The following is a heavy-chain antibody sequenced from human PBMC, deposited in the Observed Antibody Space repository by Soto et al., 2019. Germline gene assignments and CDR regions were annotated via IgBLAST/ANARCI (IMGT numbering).Heavy chain of an antibody. J-gene: IGHJ6*03. V-gene: IGHV1-18*01. CDR3: SRCIRVSAYRGSYMDA. CDR1: GYTFSNFG. Sequence: QVQLVQSGAEVKKPGASLKVSCKASGYTFSNFGVSWVRQAPGQGLEWIGWINPDNGDTNYGQKFQGRATLTTDTCTNTADMGVRSLRSDDTAVYYCSRCIRVSAYRGSYMDAWGEGTTVTVPS. D-gene: IGHD6-25*01. CDR2: INPDNGDT.